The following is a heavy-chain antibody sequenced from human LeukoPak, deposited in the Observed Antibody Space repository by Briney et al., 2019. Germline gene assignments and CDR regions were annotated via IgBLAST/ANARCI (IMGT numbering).Heavy chain of an antibody. D-gene: IGHD5-12*01. J-gene: IGHJ4*02. CDR2: ISGSGGST. V-gene: IGHV3-23*01. CDR1: GFTFSSYS. Sequence: GGSLRLSCAASGFTFSSYSMNWVRQAPGKGLEWVSAISGSGGSTYYADSVKGRFTISRDNSKNTLYLQMNNLRAEDTAVYYCAKADGYSGYDFLDFDSWGQGTLVTVSS. CDR3: AKADGYSGYDFLDFDS.